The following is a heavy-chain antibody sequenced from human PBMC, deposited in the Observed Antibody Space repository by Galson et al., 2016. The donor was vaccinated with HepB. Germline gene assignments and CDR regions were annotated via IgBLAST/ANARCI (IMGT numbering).Heavy chain of an antibody. CDR2: ISSSGGMI. J-gene: IGHJ4*02. Sequence: SLRLSCAASGFTFSSYEMHWVRQAPGKGLEWVSYISSSGGMIFYADSVRGRFTISRDHAENSLSLQMDSLRPEDTGVYFCVRDSGGYRDGPQYYLDYWCQGVLVTVSS. CDR1: GFTFSSYE. CDR3: VRDSGGYRDGPQYYLDY. D-gene: IGHD5-18*01. V-gene: IGHV3-48*03.